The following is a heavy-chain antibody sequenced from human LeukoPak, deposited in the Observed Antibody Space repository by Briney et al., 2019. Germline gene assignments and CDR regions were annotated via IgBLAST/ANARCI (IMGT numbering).Heavy chain of an antibody. D-gene: IGHD1-26*01. CDR3: ARPNKYSGSYYLSPLHY. J-gene: IGHJ4*02. CDR1: GFTFSSYN. V-gene: IGHV3-48*04. Sequence: GGSLRLSCAASGFTFSSYNMNWVRQAPGKGLEWVSYISSSGSTIYYADSVKGRFTISRDNAKNSLYLQMNSLRAEDTAVYYCARPNKYSGSYYLSPLHYWGQGTLVTVSS. CDR2: ISSSGSTI.